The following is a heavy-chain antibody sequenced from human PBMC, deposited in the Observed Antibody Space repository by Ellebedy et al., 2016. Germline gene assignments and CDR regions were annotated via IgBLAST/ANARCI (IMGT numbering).Heavy chain of an antibody. Sequence: GGSLRLXXAASGFTFSNYGMTWVRQAPGKGLEWVSALRGSGDSTFYADSVQGRFTISRDNSNNTLYLQMSSLRAEDTTVYFCARDPSPVAVVATYLDYWGQGNLVTVSS. CDR2: LRGSGDST. CDR3: ARDPSPVAVVATYLDY. V-gene: IGHV3-23*01. D-gene: IGHD2-15*01. CDR1: GFTFSNYG. J-gene: IGHJ4*02.